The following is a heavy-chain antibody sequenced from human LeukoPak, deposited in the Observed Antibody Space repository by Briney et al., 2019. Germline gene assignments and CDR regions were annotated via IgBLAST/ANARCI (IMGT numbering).Heavy chain of an antibody. V-gene: IGHV4-34*01. Sequence: PSETLSLTCAVYGGSFSGYYGSWIRQPPGKGLEWIGEINHSGSTNYNPSLKSRVTISVDTSKNQFSLKLSSLTAADTAVYYCAGYYYDSSGYYTLEYWGQGTLVTVSS. CDR1: GGSFSGYY. CDR2: INHSGST. J-gene: IGHJ4*02. CDR3: AGYYYDSSGYYTLEY. D-gene: IGHD3-22*01.